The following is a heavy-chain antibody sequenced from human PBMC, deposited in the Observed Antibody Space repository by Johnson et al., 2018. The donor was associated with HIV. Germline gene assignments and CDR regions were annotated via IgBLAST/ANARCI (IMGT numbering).Heavy chain of an antibody. CDR2: ISYDGSNK. D-gene: IGHD1-1*01. J-gene: IGHJ3*02. Sequence: QVQLVESGGGVVQPGRSLRLSCAASGFTFSSYAMHWVRQAPGKGLEWVAVISYDGSNKYYADSVKGRFTISRDNSKNRLYLQMNSLRAEDTAVYYCASRYTVDAFDIWGQGTLVAVSS. CDR1: GFTFSSYA. V-gene: IGHV3-30*04. CDR3: ASRYTVDAFDI.